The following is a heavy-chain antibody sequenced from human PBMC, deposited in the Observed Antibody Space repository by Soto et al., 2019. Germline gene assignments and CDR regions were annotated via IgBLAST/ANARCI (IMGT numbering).Heavy chain of an antibody. Sequence: QLQLQESGPGLVKPSETLSLTCTVSGGSISSSYYYWGWIRQPPGKGLEWIGSLHYSGSTYYNPSLKSRVPISVDTSKNQFSLKLSSVTAADTAVYYCARQVAIAFDYWGQGTLVTVSS. D-gene: IGHD2-2*02. CDR3: ARQVAIAFDY. CDR1: GGSISSSYYY. CDR2: LHYSGST. J-gene: IGHJ4*02. V-gene: IGHV4-39*01.